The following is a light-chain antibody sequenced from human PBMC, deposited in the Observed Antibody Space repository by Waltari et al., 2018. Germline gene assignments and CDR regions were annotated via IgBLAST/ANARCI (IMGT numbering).Light chain of an antibody. CDR3: AAWDDSLNAV. J-gene: IGLJ3*02. V-gene: IGLV1-44*01. CDR2: SNN. CDR1: SSNIGSNT. Sequence: QSVLTQPPSASGTPGQRVTISCSGSSSNIGSNTVNWYQQPPGTAPKLLIYSNNHRPSGVPDRFSGSKSGTSASLAISGLQSEDEADYYCAAWDDSLNAVFGGGTKLTVL.